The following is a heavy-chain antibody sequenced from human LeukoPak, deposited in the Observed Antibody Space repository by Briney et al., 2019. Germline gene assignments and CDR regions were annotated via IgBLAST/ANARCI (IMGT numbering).Heavy chain of an antibody. CDR3: AKVGHSSSWYYGY. Sequence: GGPLRLSCAASGFTFSSYAMSWVRQAPGKGLEWVSAISGSGGSTYYADSVKGRFTISRDNSKNTLYLQMNSLRAEDTAVYYCAKVGHSSSWYYGYWGQGTLVTASS. CDR1: GFTFSSYA. J-gene: IGHJ4*02. V-gene: IGHV3-23*01. CDR2: ISGSGGST. D-gene: IGHD6-13*01.